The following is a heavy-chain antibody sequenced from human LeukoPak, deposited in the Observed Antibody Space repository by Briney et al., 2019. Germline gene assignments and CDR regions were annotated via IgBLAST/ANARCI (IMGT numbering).Heavy chain of an antibody. CDR3: ARAAAAAGPGGAYFDY. D-gene: IGHD6-13*01. J-gene: IGHJ4*02. Sequence: GASVKVSCKASGYTFTGYYMHWVRQAPGQGLEWMGWINPNSGGTNYAQKFQGRVTMTRDTSISTAYMELSRLRSDDTAVYHCARAAAAAGPGGAYFDYWGQGTLVTVSS. CDR1: GYTFTGYY. V-gene: IGHV1-2*02. CDR2: INPNSGGT.